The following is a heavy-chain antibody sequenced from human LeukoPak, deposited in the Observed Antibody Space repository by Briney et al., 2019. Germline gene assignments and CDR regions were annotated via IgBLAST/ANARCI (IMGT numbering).Heavy chain of an antibody. V-gene: IGHV1-24*01. Sequence: ASVKVSCKVSGYTLTELSMHWVRQAPGKGLEWMGGFDPEDGETICAQKFQGRVTMTEDTSTDTAYMELSSLRSEDTAVYYCATGAYGSGSYYLALSDYYYGMDVWGQGTTVTVSS. J-gene: IGHJ6*02. CDR1: GYTLTELS. CDR3: ATGAYGSGSYYLALSDYYYGMDV. CDR2: FDPEDGET. D-gene: IGHD3-10*01.